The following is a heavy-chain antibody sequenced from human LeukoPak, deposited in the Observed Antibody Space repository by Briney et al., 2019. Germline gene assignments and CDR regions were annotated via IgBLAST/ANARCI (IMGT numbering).Heavy chain of an antibody. D-gene: IGHD1-14*01. CDR1: GFTFSSYG. V-gene: IGHV3-30*02. Sequence: GGSLRLSCAASGFTFSSYGMHWVRQAPGKGLEWVAFIRYDGSNKYYADSVKGRFTISRDNSKNTLYLQMNSLRAEDTAVYYCARVRKWNFDCWGQGTLVTVSS. CDR2: IRYDGSNK. J-gene: IGHJ4*02. CDR3: ARVRKWNFDC.